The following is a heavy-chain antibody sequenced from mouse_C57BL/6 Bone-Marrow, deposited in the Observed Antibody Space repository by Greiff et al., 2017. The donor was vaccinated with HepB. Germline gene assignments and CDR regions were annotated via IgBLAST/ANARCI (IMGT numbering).Heavy chain of an antibody. V-gene: IGHV1-50*01. Sequence: QVQLQQPGAELVKPGASVKLSCKASGYTFTSYWMQWVKQRPGQGLEWIGEIDPSDSYTNYNQKFKGKATLTVYTSSSTAYMQLSSLTSEDSAVYYCARHAPLFAYWGQGTLVTVSA. CDR2: IDPSDSYT. CDR3: ARHAPLFAY. J-gene: IGHJ3*01. CDR1: GYTFTSYW.